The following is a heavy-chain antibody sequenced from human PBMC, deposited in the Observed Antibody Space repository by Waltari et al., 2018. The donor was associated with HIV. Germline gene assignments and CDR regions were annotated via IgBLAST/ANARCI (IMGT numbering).Heavy chain of an antibody. V-gene: IGHV1-69*01. Sequence: QVQLVQSGAEVKKPGSSVKVSCNASGGTFSTYAFSWVRQAPGQGLEWMGGIIPIFGTTNYAQKFQGRLTITADESTTTAYMELSSLRPEDTAVYFCARGGDYFYYMDVWGEGTTVTVSS. CDR1: GGTFSTYA. CDR3: ARGGDYFYYMDV. D-gene: IGHD6-25*01. CDR2: IIPIFGTT. J-gene: IGHJ6*03.